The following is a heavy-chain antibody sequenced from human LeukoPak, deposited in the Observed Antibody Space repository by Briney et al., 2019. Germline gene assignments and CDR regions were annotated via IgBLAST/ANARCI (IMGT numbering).Heavy chain of an antibody. Sequence: PGGSLRLSCSASGFTFNRDSMNWVRQAPGKGLEWVSTISSGSSYVYYADSVKGRFTTSRDNAKNSLYLQMNSLRAEDTAVYYCTREWGPDYGDPHGRRYYGMDVWGQGTTVTVSS. V-gene: IGHV3-21*01. CDR3: TREWGPDYGDPHGRRYYGMDV. D-gene: IGHD4-17*01. CDR2: ISSGSSYV. CDR1: GFTFNRDS. J-gene: IGHJ6*02.